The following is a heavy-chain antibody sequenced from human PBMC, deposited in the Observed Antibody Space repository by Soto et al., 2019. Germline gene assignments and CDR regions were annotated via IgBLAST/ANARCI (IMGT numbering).Heavy chain of an antibody. CDR1: GFTFSTYS. CDR2: ITKSSKTI. Sequence: EVQLVESGGGLVQPGVSLRLSCAASGFTFSTYSMNWVRQAPGKGLEWISYITKSSKTIYYADSVKGRFTISRDNAKNSLYLQMNSLRAEDTAVYYCTRDHGYGYGMDVWGQGTTATVSS. J-gene: IGHJ6*02. D-gene: IGHD5-12*01. CDR3: TRDHGYGYGMDV. V-gene: IGHV3-48*01.